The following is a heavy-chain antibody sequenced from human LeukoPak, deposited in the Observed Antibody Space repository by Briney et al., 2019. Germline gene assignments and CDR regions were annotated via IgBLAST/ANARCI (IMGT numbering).Heavy chain of an antibody. D-gene: IGHD4-23*01. CDR3: ARIRWPYYFDY. V-gene: IGHV4-59*01. CDR1: GGSFSGYY. J-gene: IGHJ4*02. CDR2: IYYSGST. Sequence: NPSETLSLTCAVYGGSFSGYYWSWIRQPPGKGLEWIGYIYYSGSTNYNPSLKSRVTISVDTSKNQFSLKLSSVTAADTAVYYCARIRWPYYFDYWGQGTLVTVSS.